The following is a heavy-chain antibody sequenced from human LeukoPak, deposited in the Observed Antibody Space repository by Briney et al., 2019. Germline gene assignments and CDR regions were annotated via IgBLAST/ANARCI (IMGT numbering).Heavy chain of an antibody. CDR2: IYYSGST. D-gene: IGHD3-3*01. CDR1: GGSISSYY. J-gene: IGHJ4*02. V-gene: IGHV4-59*12. CDR3: ARTTYYDFWSGPSD. Sequence: SETLSLTCTVSGGSISSYYWSWIRQPPGKGLEWIGYIYYSGSTNYKPSLKSRVTISVDTSKNQFSLKLSSVTAADTAVYYCARTTYYDFWSGPSDWGQGTLVTVSS.